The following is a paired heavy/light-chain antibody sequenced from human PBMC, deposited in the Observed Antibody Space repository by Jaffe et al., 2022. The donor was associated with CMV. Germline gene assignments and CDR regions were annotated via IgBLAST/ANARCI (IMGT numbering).Heavy chain of an antibody. V-gene: IGHV1-46*01. D-gene: IGHD4-17*01. J-gene: IGHJ5*02. CDR3: ARDRGVYGGSEGRARFDP. CDR1: GYSFTNYY. Sequence: QMHLVQSGAEVKKPGASVRISCKASGYSFTNYYMHWVRQAPGQGLEWMGIIKPSDGSIRYAQMFEGRITLTRDTSTNTVYMELNSLRSEDTGVYFCARDRGVYGGSEGRARFDPWGQGTQITVSS. CDR2: IKPSDGSI.
Light chain of an antibody. CDR2: DAS. Sequence: DIQMTQSPSSLSASLGDRVTITCQASHDISNSLNWYQQKPGEAPKLLIYDASTLETGVPSRFSGSGSGTYFTFTISSLQPEDIATYFCQRFDPITITFGLGTRLEIK. J-gene: IGKJ5*01. CDR1: HDISNS. CDR3: QRFDPITIT. V-gene: IGKV1-33*01.